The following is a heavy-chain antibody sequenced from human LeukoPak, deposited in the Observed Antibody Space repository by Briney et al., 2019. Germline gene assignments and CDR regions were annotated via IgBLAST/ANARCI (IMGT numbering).Heavy chain of an antibody. CDR1: GFTFSGSA. D-gene: IGHD3-22*01. CDR2: VRSKANNYAT. J-gene: IGHJ1*01. V-gene: IGHV3-73*01. CDR3: SHYDSSAYYAFQP. Sequence: GGSLRLSCAASGFTFSGSAMHWFRQASGKGLEGVGRVRSKANNYATAYAASVKGRFTISRDDSKNTAYLQMDSLKTEDAAIYYCSHYDSSAYYAFQPWGQGTLVTVSS.